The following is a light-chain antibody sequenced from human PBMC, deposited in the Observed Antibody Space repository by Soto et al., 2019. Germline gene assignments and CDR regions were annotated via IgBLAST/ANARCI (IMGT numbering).Light chain of an antibody. J-gene: IGKJ4*01. CDR2: DAS. Sequence: ESVLTQSPGTLSVSPGETVTLSCRASQSVSANYLAWYQHKPGQAPRLLIYDASSRAAATPARFSGSGSGTAFSRTTRRLEPEDFAIYYGQQYSSSRQVTFGGGTNVEIK. CDR1: QSVSANY. V-gene: IGKV3-20*01. CDR3: QQYSSSRQVT.